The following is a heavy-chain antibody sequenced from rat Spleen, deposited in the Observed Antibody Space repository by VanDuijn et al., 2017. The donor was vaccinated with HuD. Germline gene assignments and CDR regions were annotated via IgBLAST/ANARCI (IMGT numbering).Heavy chain of an antibody. CDR3: ARQGKQNLYYYVMDA. V-gene: IGHV5S10*01. Sequence: EVQLVESGGGLVQPGRSLKLSCAASGFTFSNYYMAWVRQAPKKGLEWVATIIYDGSSPYYRDSVKGRFTISRDNAISTLYLQVSSLRSEDTATYYCARQGKQNLYYYVMDAWGQGVMVTVSS. D-gene: IGHD1-12*01. CDR2: IIYDGSSP. CDR1: GFTFSNYY. J-gene: IGHJ2*01.